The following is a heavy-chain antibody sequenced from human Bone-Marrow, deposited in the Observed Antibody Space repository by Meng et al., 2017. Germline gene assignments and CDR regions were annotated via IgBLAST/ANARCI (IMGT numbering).Heavy chain of an antibody. D-gene: IGHD3-10*01. J-gene: IGHJ4*02. Sequence: VQCQQSGPALVEPSLTPSVARALSGDSSSVNCAVWQWVRQSPSRGIEWLWHTYYRSHGQSHYGASVKSRISIYADTSRNQFSLILNSVTPEDTAVYYCASWYGESWGQGTLVTVSS. CDR1: GDSSSVNCAV. CDR3: ASWYGES. CDR2: TYYRSHGQS. V-gene: IGHV6-1*02.